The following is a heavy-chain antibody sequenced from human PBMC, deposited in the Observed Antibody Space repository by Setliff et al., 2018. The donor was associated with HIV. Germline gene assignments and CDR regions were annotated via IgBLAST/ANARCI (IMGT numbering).Heavy chain of an antibody. CDR2: IHTSGST. Sequence: SETLSLTCTVSGGAISSGSYYWSWIRQPAGKGLEWIGHIHTSGSTKYNPSLKSRVTISADTSKNQFSLNLSSVTAAETAVYYCARVGYHGSGRYSFDYWGQGTQVTVSS. J-gene: IGHJ4*02. CDR3: ARVGYHGSGRYSFDY. D-gene: IGHD3-10*01. CDR1: GGAISSGSYY. V-gene: IGHV4-61*09.